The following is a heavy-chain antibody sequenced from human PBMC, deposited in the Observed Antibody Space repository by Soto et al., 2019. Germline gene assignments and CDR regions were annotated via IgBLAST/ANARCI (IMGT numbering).Heavy chain of an antibody. CDR3: ARDEGDSSGPLELDY. J-gene: IGHJ4*02. Sequence: ASVKVSCKASGYTFTSYAMHWVRQAPGQRLEWMGWINAGNGNTKYSQKFQGRVTMTTDTSTSTAYMELRSLRSDDTAVYYCARDEGDSSGPLELDYWGQGTLVTVS. CDR1: GYTFTSYA. V-gene: IGHV1-3*01. D-gene: IGHD6-19*01. CDR2: INAGNGNT.